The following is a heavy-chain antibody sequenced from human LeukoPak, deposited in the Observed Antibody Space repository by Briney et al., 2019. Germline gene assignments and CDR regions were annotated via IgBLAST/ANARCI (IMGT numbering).Heavy chain of an antibody. CDR3: AREFNSGFDN. Sequence: SETLSLTCTVSGGSVSSGGHYWSWIRQPPGKGLEWIGYIYYSGSTNYNPSLKSRVTISVDTSKNQFSLKLSSVTTADTAMYYCAREFNSGFDNWGQGTLVTVSS. CDR2: IYYSGST. D-gene: IGHD2/OR15-2a*01. CDR1: GGSVSSGGHY. J-gene: IGHJ4*02. V-gene: IGHV4-61*08.